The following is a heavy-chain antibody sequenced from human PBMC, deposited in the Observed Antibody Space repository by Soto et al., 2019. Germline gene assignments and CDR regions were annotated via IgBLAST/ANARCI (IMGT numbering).Heavy chain of an antibody. CDR1: GDTIYSNIVA. D-gene: IGHD1-26*01. CDR3: AKQEGGLYSRGYYGDYYYSGMDV. CDR2: TYYRSKWYN. V-gene: IGHV6-1*01. J-gene: IGHJ6*02. Sequence: SQTLSLTCAISGDTIYSNIVAWNWIRQSPSRGLEWLGRTYYRSKWYNDYALSVKSRITISPDTSNNQFSLQLNSVTPDDTAVYYCAKQEGGLYSRGYYGDYYYSGMDVWGQGTTVTVSS.